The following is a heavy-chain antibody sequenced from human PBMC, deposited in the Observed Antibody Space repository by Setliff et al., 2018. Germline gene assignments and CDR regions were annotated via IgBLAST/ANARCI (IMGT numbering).Heavy chain of an antibody. Sequence: GASVKVSCKASGYILNSYGVSWVRQAPGQGLEWMGWISSYNNDVTNYLQRFQGRVTMTTDTSTSAAYMELRSLRSDGTAVYYCAISSLSICSGGTCPNAFDVWGQGTMVTVSS. CDR1: GYILNSYG. D-gene: IGHD2-15*01. V-gene: IGHV1-18*01. CDR3: AISSLSICSGGTCPNAFDV. J-gene: IGHJ3*01. CDR2: ISSYNNDVT.